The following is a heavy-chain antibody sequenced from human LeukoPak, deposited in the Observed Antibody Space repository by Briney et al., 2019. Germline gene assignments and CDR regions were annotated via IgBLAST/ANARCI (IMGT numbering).Heavy chain of an antibody. CDR2: IYYSGST. J-gene: IGHJ3*02. V-gene: IGHV4-30-4*08. D-gene: IGHD2-15*01. CDR3: ASDRRFVVVGPSRRAFDI. Sequence: SETLSLTCTVSGGSISSGDYYWSWIRQPPGKGLEWIGYIYYSGSTYYNPSLKSRVTISVDTSKNQFSLKLSSVTAADTAVYYCASDRRFVVVGPSRRAFDIWGQGTTVTVSS. CDR1: GGSISSGDYY.